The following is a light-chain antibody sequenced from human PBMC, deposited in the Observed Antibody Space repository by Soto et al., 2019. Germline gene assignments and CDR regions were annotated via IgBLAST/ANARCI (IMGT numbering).Light chain of an antibody. V-gene: IGLV1-47*02. J-gene: IGLJ1*01. CDR3: ASWDDSLSGLV. Sequence: QSVLTQPPSASGTPGQKVFISCSGSSSNIGGTNYAYWYQQLPGAAPKLLMHSNNLRPSGVPERISGSKFGTAASLAISGLRSEDEAVYYCASWDDSLSGLVFGTGTKVTVL. CDR2: SNN. CDR1: SSNIGGTNY.